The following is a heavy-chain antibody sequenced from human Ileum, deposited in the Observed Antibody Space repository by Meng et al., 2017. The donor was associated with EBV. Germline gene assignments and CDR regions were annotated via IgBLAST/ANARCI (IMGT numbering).Heavy chain of an antibody. J-gene: IGHJ4*02. CDR1: GGSISSLNW. Sequence: QWQLQEPGPGRVRPSGPLSLACAVSGGSISSLNWWTWVRQPPGKGLEWIGEIFHSGITNYNPSLKSRVTISVDKSKSQFSLNLSSVTAADTAVYYCARVGQWLPIDYWGQGTLVTVSS. CDR2: IFHSGIT. CDR3: ARVGQWLPIDY. V-gene: IGHV4-4*02. D-gene: IGHD6-19*01.